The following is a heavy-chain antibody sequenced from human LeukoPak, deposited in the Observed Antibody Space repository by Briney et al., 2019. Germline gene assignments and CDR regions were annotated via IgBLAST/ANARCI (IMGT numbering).Heavy chain of an antibody. D-gene: IGHD6-6*01. V-gene: IGHV4-34*01. CDR2: INHSGST. CDR1: GGSFSGYY. CDR3: AKDSHEYSSSPAFDY. Sequence: SETLSLTCAVYGGSFSGYYWSWIRQPPGKGLEWIGEINHSGSTNYNPSLKSRVTISVDTSKNQFSLKLSSVTAADTAVYYCAKDSHEYSSSPAFDYWGQGTLVTVSS. J-gene: IGHJ4*02.